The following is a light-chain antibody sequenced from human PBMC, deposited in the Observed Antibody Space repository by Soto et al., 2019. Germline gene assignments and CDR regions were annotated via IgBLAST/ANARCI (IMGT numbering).Light chain of an antibody. CDR2: DAS. CDR3: QQFDDYPFT. Sequence: AIQLTQSPSSLSAYVGDSVSITCLASQGISSALAWYQQKPGRAPKLLIYDASSLEGGVASRFSGSISGTDFTLTVSSLQPEEFATYYCQQFDDYPFTFGSGTKVDIK. CDR1: QGISSA. J-gene: IGKJ3*01. V-gene: IGKV1D-13*01.